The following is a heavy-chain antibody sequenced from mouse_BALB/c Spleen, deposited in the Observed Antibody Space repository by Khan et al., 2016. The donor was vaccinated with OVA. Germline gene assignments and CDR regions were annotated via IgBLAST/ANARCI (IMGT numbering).Heavy chain of an antibody. D-gene: IGHD2-1*01. V-gene: IGHV2-9*02. CDR3: ARNYGNYVEYFDV. J-gene: IGHJ1*01. CDR1: GFSLTSYG. CDR2: IWAGGST. Sequence: VQLQESGPGLVAPSQSLSITCTVSGFSLTSYGVHWVRQPPGKGLEWLGIIWAGGSTNYNSALMSRLRISKDNSKSQVFLKMNSLQTDDTAMYYCARNYGNYVEYFDVWGAGTTVTVSS.